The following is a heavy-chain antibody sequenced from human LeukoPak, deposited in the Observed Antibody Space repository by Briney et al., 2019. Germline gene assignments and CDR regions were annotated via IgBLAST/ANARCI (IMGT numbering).Heavy chain of an antibody. CDR1: GFTFSSYG. V-gene: IGHV3-30*03. CDR3: AREFGFLTRGFDY. D-gene: IGHD3-9*01. J-gene: IGHJ4*02. Sequence: GGSLRLSCAASGFTFSSYGMHWVRQAPGKGLEWVAVISYDGSNKYYADSVKGRFTISRDNSKNTLYLQMNSLRAEDTAVYYCAREFGFLTRGFDYWGQGTLVTVSS. CDR2: ISYDGSNK.